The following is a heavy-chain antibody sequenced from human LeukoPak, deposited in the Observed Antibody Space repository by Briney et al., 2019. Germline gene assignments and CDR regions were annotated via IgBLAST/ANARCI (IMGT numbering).Heavy chain of an antibody. J-gene: IGHJ6*02. CDR1: GFTFSSYA. CDR3: AKRYVPDDYGIYYYYAMDV. CDR2: ISGGTT. V-gene: IGHV3-23*01. Sequence: GASLRLSCAASGFTFSSYAMSWVRQAPGKGLEWISTISGGTTYYADSVKGRFTIARDNSRNTLYLQMSSLRAEDTAVYCCAKRYVPDDYGIYYYYAMDVWGQGTTVTVSS. D-gene: IGHD4-17*01.